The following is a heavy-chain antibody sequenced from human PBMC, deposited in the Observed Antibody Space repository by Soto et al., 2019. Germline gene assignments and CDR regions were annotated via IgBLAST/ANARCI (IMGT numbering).Heavy chain of an antibody. V-gene: IGHV4-34*01. J-gene: IGHJ4*02. CDR3: VRGLSLVREGEY. Sequence: QVQLQQWGAGLLKPSETLSLTCAVYAGSFSGYYWSWIRQPPGKGLEWIGEINHSGSTNYNPSLKSRVTISVDTSKKQFSLKLSSVTAADTAVYYCVRGLSLVREGEYWGQGTLVTVST. CDR1: AGSFSGYY. D-gene: IGHD3-10*01. CDR2: INHSGST.